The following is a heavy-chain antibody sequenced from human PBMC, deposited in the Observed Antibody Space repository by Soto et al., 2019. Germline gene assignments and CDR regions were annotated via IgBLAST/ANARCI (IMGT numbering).Heavy chain of an antibody. J-gene: IGHJ5*02. CDR3: AKDYYSPGTPGWFDP. D-gene: IGHD3-10*01. CDR2: ITGTGGST. CDR1: GFTFSSYA. Sequence: PGGSLRLSCAASGFTFSSYAMTWVRQVPGKGLEWVSSITGTGGSTYYADSVKGRFTISRDNSRNTLYLQMNSLRGDDTAVYYCAKDYYSPGTPGWFDPWGQGTLVTVSS. V-gene: IGHV3-23*01.